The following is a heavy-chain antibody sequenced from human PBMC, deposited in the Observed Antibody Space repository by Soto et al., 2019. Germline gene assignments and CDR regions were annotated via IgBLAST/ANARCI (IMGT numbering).Heavy chain of an antibody. CDR3: VSRKDYGYAFDI. Sequence: QVQLVQSGAEVKKPGSSVKVSCKASGGTFSSYTISWVRQAPGQGLEWMGRIIPRLGIANYAQKFQGRVTITANQSTSTAYMELSSLRSEDTAVYYCVSRKDYGYAFDIWGQGTMVTVSS. D-gene: IGHD4-17*01. CDR2: IIPRLGIA. J-gene: IGHJ3*02. CDR1: GGTFSSYT. V-gene: IGHV1-69*02.